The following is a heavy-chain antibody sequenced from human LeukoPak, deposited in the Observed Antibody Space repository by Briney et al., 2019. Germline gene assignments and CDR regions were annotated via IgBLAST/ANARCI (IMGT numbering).Heavy chain of an antibody. CDR3: AGDGLRYFDWLPNWFDP. Sequence: GGTLRLSCAASGFTFSSYGMNWVRQAPGKGLEWVSSISSSSSYIYYADSVKGRFTISRDNAKNSLYLQMNSLRAEDTAVYYCAGDGLRYFDWLPNWFDPWGQGTLVTVSS. D-gene: IGHD3-9*01. CDR1: GFTFSSYG. CDR2: ISSSSSYI. V-gene: IGHV3-21*01. J-gene: IGHJ5*02.